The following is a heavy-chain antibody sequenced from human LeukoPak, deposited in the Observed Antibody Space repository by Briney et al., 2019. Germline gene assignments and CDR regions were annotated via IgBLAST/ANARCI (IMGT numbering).Heavy chain of an antibody. D-gene: IGHD3-3*01. CDR2: IIPIFGTA. CDR1: GGTFSSYA. Sequence: ASVKVSCKASGGTFSSYAISWVRQAPGQGLEWMGGIIPIFGTANYAQKLQGRVTMTTDTSTSTAYMELRSLRSDDTAVYYCARDEIFSYYYGMDVWGQGTTVTVSS. V-gene: IGHV1-69*05. J-gene: IGHJ6*02. CDR3: ARDEIFSYYYGMDV.